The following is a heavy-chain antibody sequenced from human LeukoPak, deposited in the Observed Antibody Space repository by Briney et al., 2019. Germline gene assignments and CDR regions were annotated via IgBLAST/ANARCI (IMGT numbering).Heavy chain of an antibody. V-gene: IGHV4-38-2*02. CDR2: IYHSGST. CDR3: ARDGYSGSDAL. D-gene: IGHD5-12*01. Sequence: SETLSLTCTVSGYSITSGYYWGWIRQPPGKGLEWIGSIYHSGSTYYNPSLQSRVTISVDTSQNQFSLKLSSVTAADTAVYYCARDGYSGSDALWGQGTLVTVSS. J-gene: IGHJ4*02. CDR1: GYSITSGYY.